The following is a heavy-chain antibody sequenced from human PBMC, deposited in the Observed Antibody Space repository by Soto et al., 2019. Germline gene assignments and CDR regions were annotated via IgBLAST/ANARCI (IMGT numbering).Heavy chain of an antibody. CDR2: ISPNNGNT. CDR1: GYTFTSYG. J-gene: IGHJ4*02. Sequence: QAKLVQSGAEVKEPGASVKVSCKASGYTFTSYGITWVRQAPGQGLEWMGWISPNNGNTNYAQKFRCRVTMTTDTSTSTAYMELSSLRSDDTAVYYCASVCSGSYCLDYWGQGTLVAVSS. V-gene: IGHV1-18*01. CDR3: ASVCSGSYCLDY. D-gene: IGHD1-26*01.